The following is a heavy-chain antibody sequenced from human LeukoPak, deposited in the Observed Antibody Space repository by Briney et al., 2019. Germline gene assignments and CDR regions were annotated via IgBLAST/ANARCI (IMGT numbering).Heavy chain of an antibody. Sequence: PGGSLRLSCVASGFTFNKYWMNWVRQAPGRGLEWVANIKQDGSEKYYVESVRGRFAISRDDAKNSLYLQKNSLRAEDTAVYYCARPSTVTYRDVFDLWGQGTMVTVSS. CDR2: IKQDGSEK. V-gene: IGHV3-7*01. D-gene: IGHD4-17*01. CDR1: GFTFNKYW. CDR3: ARPSTVTYRDVFDL. J-gene: IGHJ3*01.